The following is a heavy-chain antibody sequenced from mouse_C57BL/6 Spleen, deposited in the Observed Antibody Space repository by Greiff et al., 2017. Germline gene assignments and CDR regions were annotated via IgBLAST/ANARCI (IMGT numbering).Heavy chain of an antibody. CDR1: GYTFTDYY. Sequence: EVQLQQSGPELVKPGASVKISCKASGYTFTDYYMNWVKQSHGKSLEWIGDINPNNGGTSYNQKFKGKATLTVDKSSSTAYMELRSLTSEDSAVYYCARFWDYDSPYAMDYWGQGTSVTVSS. V-gene: IGHV1-26*01. CDR3: ARFWDYDSPYAMDY. J-gene: IGHJ4*01. CDR2: INPNNGGT. D-gene: IGHD2-4*01.